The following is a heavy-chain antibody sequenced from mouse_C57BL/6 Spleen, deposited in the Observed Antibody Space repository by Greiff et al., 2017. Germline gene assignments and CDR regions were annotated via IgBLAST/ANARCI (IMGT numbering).Heavy chain of an antibody. J-gene: IGHJ2*01. CDR2: IDPENGDT. D-gene: IGHD1-1*02. CDR3: TTGGYYVGY. V-gene: IGHV14-4*01. CDR1: GFNIKDDY. Sequence: VQLQQSGAELVRPGASVKLSCTASGFNIKDDYMHWVKQRPEQGLEWIGWIDPENGDTEYASKFQGKATITADTSSHTAYLQLSSLTSEDTAVYYCTTGGYYVGYWGQGTTLTVSS.